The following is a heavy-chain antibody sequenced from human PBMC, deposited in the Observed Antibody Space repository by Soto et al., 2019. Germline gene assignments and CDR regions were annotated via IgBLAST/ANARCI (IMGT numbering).Heavy chain of an antibody. J-gene: IGHJ3*02. CDR3: VKGEIFGVDRQGGRYDAFDI. CDR1: GFTFSSYA. D-gene: IGHD3-3*01. V-gene: IGHV3-64D*06. CDR2: ISSNGGST. Sequence: GGSLRLSCSASGFTFSSYAMHWVRQAPGKGLEYVSAISSNGGSTYYADSVKGRFTISRDNSKNTLYLQMSSLRAEDTAVYYCVKGEIFGVDRQGGRYDAFDIWGQGTMATVSS.